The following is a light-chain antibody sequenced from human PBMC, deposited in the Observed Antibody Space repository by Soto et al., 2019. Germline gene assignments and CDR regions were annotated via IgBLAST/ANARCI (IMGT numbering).Light chain of an antibody. J-gene: IGKJ2*01. V-gene: IGKV3-20*01. CDR3: QQYGNSPYT. CDR2: GAS. CDR1: QSVSSSY. Sequence: EIVLTQSPGTLSLSPGERATLSCRASQSVSSSYIVWYQQKPGQTPKLLIYGASSRATGIPDRFSGSGSGTDFTLTISRLEPEDFAVYWCQQYGNSPYTFGQVTKLEIK.